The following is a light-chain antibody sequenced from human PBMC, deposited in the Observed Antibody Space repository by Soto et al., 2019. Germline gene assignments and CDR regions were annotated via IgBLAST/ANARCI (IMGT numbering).Light chain of an antibody. Sequence: HSVLTQPASVSGSPGQSITISCTGTNSDVGGYNFVSWYQQHPGKAPKLIIYEVSNRPSGVSRRFSGSRSGNTATLAISGLQAEDEADYYCKSYTSSNTLLFGGGTKLTVL. CDR1: NSDVGGYNF. CDR2: EVS. J-gene: IGLJ2*01. V-gene: IGLV2-14*03. CDR3: KSYTSSNTLL.